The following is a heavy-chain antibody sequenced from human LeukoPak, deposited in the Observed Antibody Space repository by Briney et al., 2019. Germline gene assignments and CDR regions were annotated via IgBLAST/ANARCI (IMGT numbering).Heavy chain of an antibody. CDR2: ISYDGGDK. CDR1: GFSFSYYG. Sequence: GESLRLSCAASGFSFSYYGVHWVRQAPGKGLEWVALISYDGGDKYFADSVKGRFSISRDNSQNTLFLQMNSLITEDTAIYYCAKDMRPYSGDRSFLFDQWGQGTLVIVSS. D-gene: IGHD1-26*01. V-gene: IGHV3-30*18. CDR3: AKDMRPYSGDRSFLFDQ. J-gene: IGHJ4*02.